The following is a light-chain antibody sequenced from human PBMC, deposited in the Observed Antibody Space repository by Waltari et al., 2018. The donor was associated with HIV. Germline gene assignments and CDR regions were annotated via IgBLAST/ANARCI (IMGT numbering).Light chain of an antibody. CDR3: NSYRTSNTVI. Sequence: QSALTQPASVSGSPGQSITISCTGTSSDVGGYNYVSWYQQHPGKAPKLMIYDVSNRPSGSAKRFSGSKSGNTASLTISGLQAEDEADYYCNSYRTSNTVIFGGGTKLTVL. J-gene: IGLJ2*01. V-gene: IGLV2-14*03. CDR1: SSDVGGYNY. CDR2: DVS.